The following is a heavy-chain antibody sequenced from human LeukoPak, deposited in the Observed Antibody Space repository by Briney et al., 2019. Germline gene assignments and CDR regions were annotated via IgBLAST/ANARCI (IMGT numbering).Heavy chain of an antibody. D-gene: IGHD6-19*01. CDR3: ARFKAVAGMNYFDY. Sequence: PSQTLSLTCTVSGGSISSGDYYWSWIRQPPGKGLEWIGYIYYSGSTYYNPSLKSRVTISVDTSKNQISLQLNSVTPEDTAVYYCARFKAVAGMNYFDYWGQGTLVTVSS. J-gene: IGHJ4*02. CDR2: IYYSGST. CDR1: GGSISSGDYY. V-gene: IGHV4-30-4*01.